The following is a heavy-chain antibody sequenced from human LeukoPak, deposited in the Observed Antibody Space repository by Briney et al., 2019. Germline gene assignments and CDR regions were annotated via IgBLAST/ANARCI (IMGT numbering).Heavy chain of an antibody. Sequence: ASVKVSCKVSGYTLTELSMHWVRQAPGKGLEWMGGFDPEDGETIYAQKFQGRVTMTRDTSTTTVYMELSSLRSEDTAVYYCARLYGRYSGTYQDYWGQGTLVTVSS. CDR3: ARLYGRYSGTYQDY. V-gene: IGHV1-24*01. J-gene: IGHJ4*02. CDR2: FDPEDGET. D-gene: IGHD1-26*01. CDR1: GYTLTELS.